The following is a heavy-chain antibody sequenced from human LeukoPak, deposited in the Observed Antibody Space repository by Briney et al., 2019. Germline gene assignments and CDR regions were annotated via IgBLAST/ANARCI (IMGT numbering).Heavy chain of an antibody. J-gene: IGHJ4*02. CDR1: GFTFSGHA. V-gene: IGHV3-30*02. Sequence: GGSLRLSCAASGFTFSGHAMHWVRQTPGVGLEWVAIIGNDGRDQHYSESVKGRFTISRDNSKNTLFLQLNSLRPEDTALYLCARDLMWGFDYWGQGTVVTVSS. D-gene: IGHD7-27*01. CDR2: IGNDGRDQ. CDR3: ARDLMWGFDY.